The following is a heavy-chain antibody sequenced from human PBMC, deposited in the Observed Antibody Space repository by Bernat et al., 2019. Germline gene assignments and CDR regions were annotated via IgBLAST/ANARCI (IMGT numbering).Heavy chain of an antibody. V-gene: IGHV3-30*03. Sequence: QVQLVESGGGVVQPGRSLRLSCAASGFTFSSYGMHWVRQAPGKGLEWVAVISYDGSNKYYADSVKSRFTISRDNSKNTLYLQMNSLRAEDTAVYYCARIAHRYGSGSYYSGFDYWGQGTLVTVSS. CDR1: GFTFSSYG. J-gene: IGHJ4*02. CDR3: ARIAHRYGSGSYYSGFDY. CDR2: ISYDGSNK. D-gene: IGHD3-10*01.